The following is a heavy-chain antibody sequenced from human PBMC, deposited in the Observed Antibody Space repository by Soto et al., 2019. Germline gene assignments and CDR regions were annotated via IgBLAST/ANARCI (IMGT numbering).Heavy chain of an antibody. CDR1: SGSISSGEYY. CDR3: ARGRFGEIHDY. CDR2: IFSSGST. D-gene: IGHD3-10*01. J-gene: IGHJ4*02. V-gene: IGHV4-30-4*01. Sequence: TSETLSLTCTVSSGSISSGEYYWSWLRQPPGKGLEWTGYIFSSGSTHYNASLKSRLTISVDTSQNQFSLHLTSVTATDTAVYYCARGRFGEIHDYWGQGTLVTVSS.